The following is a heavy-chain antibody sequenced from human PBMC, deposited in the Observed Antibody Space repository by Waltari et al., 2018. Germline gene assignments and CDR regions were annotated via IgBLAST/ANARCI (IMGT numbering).Heavy chain of an antibody. V-gene: IGHV1-69-2*01. Sequence: EVELVQSGAEVKKPGATVNISCTASGYTFMDYFMHWVQQAPGKGLEWMGRIDPEDGETVYSEKFQGRVTITADTSTDTAYMELSSLTSGDTAVYYCAPLPGGSGQTFDYWGQGTLVTVS. D-gene: IGHD3-10*01. CDR1: GYTFMDYF. CDR3: APLPGGSGQTFDY. CDR2: IDPEDGET. J-gene: IGHJ4*02.